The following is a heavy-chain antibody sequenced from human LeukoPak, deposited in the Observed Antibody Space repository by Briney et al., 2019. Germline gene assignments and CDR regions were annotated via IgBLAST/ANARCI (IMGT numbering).Heavy chain of an antibody. V-gene: IGHV3-23*01. CDR1: GFSLSSYA. CDR2: ISGSVDST. CDR3: AKHSHSWYIGYFEY. J-gene: IGHJ4*02. D-gene: IGHD1-1*01. Sequence: GGSLRPSCATSGFSLSSYAMSWVRQAPGKGLEWDSVISGSVDSTYYGDSMKGRFTISRDTYKNTLYLQMNSLRAEDTAIYYCAKHSHSWYIGYFEYWGQGTLVTVSS.